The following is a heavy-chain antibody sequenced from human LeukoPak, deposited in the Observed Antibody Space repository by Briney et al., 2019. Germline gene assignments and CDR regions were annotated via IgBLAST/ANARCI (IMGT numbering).Heavy chain of an antibody. CDR1: GFTFSSYG. D-gene: IGHD3-22*01. V-gene: IGHV3-30*02. CDR3: ARADSSGSRFDP. Sequence: GGSLRLSCAASGFTFSSYGMHWVRQAPGKGLEWVAFIRYDGSNKYYADSVKGRFTISRDSSKNTLYLQMNSLRAEDTAVYYCARADSSGSRFDPWGQGTLVTVSS. J-gene: IGHJ5*02. CDR2: IRYDGSNK.